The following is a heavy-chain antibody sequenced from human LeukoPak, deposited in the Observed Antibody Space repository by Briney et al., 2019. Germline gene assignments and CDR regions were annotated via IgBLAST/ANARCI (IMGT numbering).Heavy chain of an antibody. D-gene: IGHD1-26*01. Sequence: GGTLRLSCAASGFSLSDHYMDWVRQAPGKGLEWVSAISGSGGGTYYADSVKGRFTISRDNSKNTLYLQMNSLRAEDTAVYYCAKAPHVGFLDYWGQGTLVTVSS. CDR1: GFSLSDHY. CDR2: ISGSGGGT. V-gene: IGHV3-23*01. CDR3: AKAPHVGFLDY. J-gene: IGHJ4*02.